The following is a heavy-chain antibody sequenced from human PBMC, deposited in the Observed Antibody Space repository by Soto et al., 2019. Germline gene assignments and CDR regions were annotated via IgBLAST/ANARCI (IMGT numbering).Heavy chain of an antibody. J-gene: IGHJ6*03. D-gene: IGHD1-7*01. CDR2: IVVGSGNT. V-gene: IGHV1-58*02. CDR1: GFTFTSSA. Sequence: ASVKVSCKASGFTFTSSAMQWVRQARGQRLEWIGWIVVGSGNTNYAQKFQERVTITRDMSTSTAYMELSSLRSEDTAVYYCAATRTGTGSIPGGYYYYYMDVWGKGTTVTVSS. CDR3: AATRTGTGSIPGGYYYYYMDV.